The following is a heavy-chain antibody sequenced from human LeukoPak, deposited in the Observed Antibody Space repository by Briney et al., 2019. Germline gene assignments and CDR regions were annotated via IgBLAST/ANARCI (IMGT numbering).Heavy chain of an antibody. CDR3: ARLRSRRITMVRGVIHAFDI. J-gene: IGHJ3*02. V-gene: IGHV3-9*01. CDR2: ISWNSGSI. CDR1: GFTFDDYA. Sequence: GGSLRLSCAASGFTFDDYAMHWVRQAPGKGLEWVSGISWNSGSIGYADSVKGRFTISRDNAKNSLYLQMNSLRAEGTALYYCARLRSRRITMVRGVIHAFDIWGQGTMVTVSS. D-gene: IGHD3-10*01.